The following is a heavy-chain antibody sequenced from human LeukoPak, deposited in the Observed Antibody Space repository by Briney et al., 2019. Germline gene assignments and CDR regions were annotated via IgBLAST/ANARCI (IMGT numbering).Heavy chain of an antibody. CDR1: GGSFSGYY. J-gene: IGHJ4*02. CDR3: ARGRSSGWRRYFDY. Sequence: SETLSLTCAVYGGSFSGYYWSWIRQPPGKGLERIGEINHSGSTNYNPSLKSRVTISVDTSKNQFSLKLSSVTAADTAVYYCARGRSSGWRRYFDYWGQGTLVTVSS. V-gene: IGHV4-34*01. D-gene: IGHD6-19*01. CDR2: INHSGST.